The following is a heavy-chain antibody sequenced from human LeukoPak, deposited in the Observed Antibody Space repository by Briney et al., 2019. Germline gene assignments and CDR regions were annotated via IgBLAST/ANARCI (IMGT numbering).Heavy chain of an antibody. CDR2: MNPNSGNT. Sequence: GASVKVSCKASGYTFTGYYMHWGRQAPGQGLEWMGWMNPNSGNTGYAQKFQGRVTMTRNTSISTAYMELSSLRSEDTAVYYCARGRGYYYDSSGYYYFDYWGQGTLVTVSS. CDR3: ARGRGYYYDSSGYYYFDY. J-gene: IGHJ4*02. CDR1: GYTFTGYY. D-gene: IGHD3-22*01. V-gene: IGHV1-8*02.